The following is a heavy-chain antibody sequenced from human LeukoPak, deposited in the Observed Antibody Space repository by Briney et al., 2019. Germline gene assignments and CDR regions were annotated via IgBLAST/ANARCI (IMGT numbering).Heavy chain of an antibody. D-gene: IGHD4-17*01. J-gene: IGHJ4*02. CDR3: ARDTVTTGGFDY. V-gene: IGHV3-21*01. CDR1: GFAFSSYS. CDR2: ISSSSSYI. Sequence: PGGSLRLSCAASGFAFSSYSMNWVRQGPGKGLEWVSSISSSSSYIYYADSVKDRFTISRDNAKNSLYLQLNSLRAEDTAVYYCARDTVTTGGFDYWGQGTLVTVSS.